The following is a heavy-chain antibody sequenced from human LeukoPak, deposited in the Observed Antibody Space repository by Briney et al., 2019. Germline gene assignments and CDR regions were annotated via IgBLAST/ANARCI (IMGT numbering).Heavy chain of an antibody. CDR1: GFTFSSYS. V-gene: IGHV3-21*01. CDR2: ISSSSSYI. D-gene: IGHD1-26*01. Sequence: GGSLRLSCAASGFTFSSYSMNWVRQAPGKGLEWVSSISSSSSYIYYADSVKGRFTISRDNAKNSLYLQMNSLRAEDTAVYYCAREGSGSERDYYYYYMDVWGKGTTVTVSS. CDR3: AREGSGSERDYYYYYMDV. J-gene: IGHJ6*03.